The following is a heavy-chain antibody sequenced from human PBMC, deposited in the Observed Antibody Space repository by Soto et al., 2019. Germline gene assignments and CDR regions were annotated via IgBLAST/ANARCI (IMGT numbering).Heavy chain of an antibody. CDR3: ARDAGDDFWSGYRGYYYYYMDV. D-gene: IGHD3-3*01. J-gene: IGHJ6*03. CDR2: ISSSSSYI. Sequence: PGGSLRLSCAASGFTFSSYSMNWVRQAPGKGLEWVSSISSSSSYIYYADSVKGRFTISRDNAKNSLYLQMNSLRAEDTAVYYCARDAGDDFWSGYRGYYYYYMDVWGKGTTVTVSS. CDR1: GFTFSSYS. V-gene: IGHV3-21*01.